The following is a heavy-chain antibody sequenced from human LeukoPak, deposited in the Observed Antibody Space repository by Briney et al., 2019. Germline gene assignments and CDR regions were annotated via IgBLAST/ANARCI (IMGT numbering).Heavy chain of an antibody. Sequence: VASVKVSCKASGYTFTSYGISWVRQAPGQGLEWMGWISAYNGNTNYAQKLQGRVTMTTDTSTSTAYMELRSLRSDDTAVYYCATIPMTTVVTPWGQGTLVTVSS. CDR1: GYTFTSYG. D-gene: IGHD4-23*01. CDR3: ATIPMTTVVTP. V-gene: IGHV1-18*01. J-gene: IGHJ5*02. CDR2: ISAYNGNT.